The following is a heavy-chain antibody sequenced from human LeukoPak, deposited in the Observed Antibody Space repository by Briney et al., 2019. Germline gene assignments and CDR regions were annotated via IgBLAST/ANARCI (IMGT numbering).Heavy chain of an antibody. CDR1: GGSINNFY. CDR2: IFYSGST. CDR3: ARSVEGYCSGGSCYSYYYYMDV. J-gene: IGHJ6*03. Sequence: SETLSLTCTVSGGSINNFYWSWARQPPGKGLEYIGNIFYSGSTKYNPSLKSRVTISVDTSKNQFSLKLSSVTAADTAVYYCARSVEGYCSGGSCYSYYYYMDVWGKGTTVTVSS. V-gene: IGHV4-59*01. D-gene: IGHD2-15*01.